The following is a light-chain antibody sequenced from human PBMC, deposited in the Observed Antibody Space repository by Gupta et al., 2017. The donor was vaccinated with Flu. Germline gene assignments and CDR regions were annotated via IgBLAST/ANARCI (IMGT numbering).Light chain of an antibody. V-gene: IGKV2-28*01. Sequence: IWMTQSPLPLPVTLGGPASISCRSSQSLLLSNGYNYLDWYLQKPGQSPQLLIYLGSNRASGVPDRFSCSGSGTDFTLKISRVEAEDVGVYYFRQGLQTPPTFGQGTKVEI. CDR1: QSLLLSNGYNY. CDR3: RQGLQTPPT. CDR2: LGS. J-gene: IGKJ1*01.